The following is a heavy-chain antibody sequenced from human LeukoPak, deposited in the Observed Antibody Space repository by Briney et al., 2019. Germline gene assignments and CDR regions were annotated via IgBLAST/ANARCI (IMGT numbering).Heavy chain of an antibody. CDR3: ARDIVVVPAANGSDY. CDR2: IYSGGST. V-gene: IGHV3-53*01. CDR1: GFTVSSNY. J-gene: IGHJ4*02. Sequence: GGSLRLSCAASGFTVSSNYMSWVRQAPGKGLEWVSVIYSGGSTYYADSVKGRFTISRDNSKNTLYLQMNSLRAEDTAVYYCARDIVVVPAANGSDYWGQGTLVTVSS. D-gene: IGHD2-2*01.